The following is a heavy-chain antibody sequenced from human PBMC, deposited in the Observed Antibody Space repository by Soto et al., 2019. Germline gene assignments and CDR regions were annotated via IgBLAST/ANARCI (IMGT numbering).Heavy chain of an antibody. CDR2: ISGSGATT. CDR1: GFSFSSYA. V-gene: IGHV3-23*01. D-gene: IGHD2-21*02. CDR3: AEDHGGDYCAPGDFFDY. Sequence: DVQLLESGGGLVQPGGSLRLSCAASGFSFSSYAMSWVRQAPGTGLEWVSVISGSGATTFYRETVKGRFTISRDNSKNTVYRPVNGLRAEDTVPYYGAEDHGGDYCAPGDFFDYWGQGALVIVSS. J-gene: IGHJ4*02.